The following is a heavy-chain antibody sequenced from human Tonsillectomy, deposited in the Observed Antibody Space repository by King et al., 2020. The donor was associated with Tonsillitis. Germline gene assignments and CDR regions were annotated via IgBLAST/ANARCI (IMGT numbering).Heavy chain of an antibody. D-gene: IGHD3-22*01. J-gene: IGHJ4*02. CDR3: ARVTYYYDSSGYPYFDY. CDR1: GYTFTSYG. CDR2: ISAYNGNT. V-gene: IGHV1-18*01. Sequence: QLVQSGAEVKKPGASVKVSCKASGYTFTSYGISWVRQALGQGLEWMGWISAYNGNTNYAQKLQGRVTMTTDTSTSTAYMELRSLRSDDTAVYYCARVTYYYDSSGYPYFDYWGQGTLVTVSS.